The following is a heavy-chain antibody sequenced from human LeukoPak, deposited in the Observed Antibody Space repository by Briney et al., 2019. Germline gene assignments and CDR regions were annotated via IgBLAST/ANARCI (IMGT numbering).Heavy chain of an antibody. CDR3: AKGYFVVGATFFDY. CDR1: GYTFSRHG. J-gene: IGHJ4*02. D-gene: IGHD1-26*01. CDR2: ISHDGSNK. V-gene: IGHV3-30*02. Sequence: TGGSLRLSCAASGYTFSRHGIHWVRQAPGKGLEWVAVISHDGSNKYYADSVKGRFTISRDNSKNTLYLQMNSLRAEDTAVYYCAKGYFVVGATFFDYWGQGTLVTVSS.